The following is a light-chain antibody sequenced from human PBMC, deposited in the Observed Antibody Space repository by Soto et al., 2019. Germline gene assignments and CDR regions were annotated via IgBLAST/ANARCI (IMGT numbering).Light chain of an antibody. V-gene: IGLV2-14*01. CDR1: SSDVGGYNH. J-gene: IGLJ2*01. Sequence: QSVLTQPASVSGSPGQSITISCTGTSSDVGGYNHVAWYQQYPGKAPKLIIFEVSDRPSGISNRFSGSKSANTASLSISGLQAEDEADYYCSSYTRGATLVFGGGTKVTVL. CDR3: SSYTRGATLV. CDR2: EVS.